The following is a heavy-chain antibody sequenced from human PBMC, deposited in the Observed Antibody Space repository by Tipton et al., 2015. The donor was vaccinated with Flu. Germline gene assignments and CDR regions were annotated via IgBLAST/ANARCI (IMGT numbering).Heavy chain of an antibody. V-gene: IGHV3-13*01. D-gene: IGHD6-13*01. J-gene: IGHJ6*02. CDR1: GFTFSSYD. Sequence: SLRLSCAASGFTFSSYDMHWVRQVTGEGLQWVSGIDSAGDTYYLDSVKGRFTLSRDNAKNSLYLQMNSLRAGDTAVYFCARGPLPDSNWYNGMDVWGQGTTVTVSS. CDR2: IDSAGDT. CDR3: ARGPLPDSNWYNGMDV.